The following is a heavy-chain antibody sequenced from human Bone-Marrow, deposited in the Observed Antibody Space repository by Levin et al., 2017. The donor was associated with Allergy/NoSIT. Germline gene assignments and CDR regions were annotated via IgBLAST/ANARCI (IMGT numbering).Heavy chain of an antibody. CDR1: GFAFADFA. V-gene: IGHV3-49*03. CDR2: IRAQAFGGTA. CDR3: TRGNGDFETYYYYGLDV. Sequence: GGSLRLSCTTSGFAFADFAMSWFRQAPGKGLEWVGFIRAQAFGGTADYAASVNDRFIISRDDSRRIAYLQLNVLKTEDTAVYYCTRGNGDFETYYYYGLDVWGQGTTVTVSS. J-gene: IGHJ6*02. D-gene: IGHD4-17*01.